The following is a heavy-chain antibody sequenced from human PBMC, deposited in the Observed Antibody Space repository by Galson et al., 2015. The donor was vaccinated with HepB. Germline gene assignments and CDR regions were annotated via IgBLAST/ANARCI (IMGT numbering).Heavy chain of an antibody. CDR3: ARDLPLDCSTSSCYNLFDL. CDR2: ISWDSGTK. J-gene: IGHJ3*01. D-gene: IGHD2-15*01. Sequence: SLRLSCAASGFTLEDFAMHWVRQVPGKGLEWVSGISWDSGTKGYVDSVKGRFIISRDNAKNSLYLQMNSLRLEDTALYYCARDLPLDCSTSSCYNLFDLWGPGTLVTVSS. V-gene: IGHV3-9*01. CDR1: GFTLEDFA.